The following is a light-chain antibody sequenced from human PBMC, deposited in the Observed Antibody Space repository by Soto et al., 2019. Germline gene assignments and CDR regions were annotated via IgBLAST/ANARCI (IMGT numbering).Light chain of an antibody. Sequence: QSALTQPASVSGSPGRSITISCTGTTSDIGGYNFVSWYQQHPGKAPKLLIYDVRNRPSGVSNRFSGSKSGNTASLTISGLQAEDEADYYCNSYRTISTYVFGSGTKLTVL. CDR3: NSYRTISTYV. CDR1: TSDIGGYNF. J-gene: IGLJ1*01. V-gene: IGLV2-14*01. CDR2: DVR.